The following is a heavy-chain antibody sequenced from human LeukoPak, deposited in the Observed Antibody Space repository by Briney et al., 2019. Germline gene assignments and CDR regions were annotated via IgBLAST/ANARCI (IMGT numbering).Heavy chain of an antibody. V-gene: IGHV3-30*18. CDR1: GFAFSTYY. CDR2: ISYDGRNM. J-gene: IGHJ4*02. Sequence: GGSLRLSCAASGFAFSTYYIHWVRQPPGKGLEWVAVISYDGRNMYYGDSVKGRFTISRDNSKNTLYLQMNSLRPEDTAVYYCAKSLSSGWSSFYFGDWGQGALVTVSS. D-gene: IGHD6-19*01. CDR3: AKSLSSGWSSFYFGD.